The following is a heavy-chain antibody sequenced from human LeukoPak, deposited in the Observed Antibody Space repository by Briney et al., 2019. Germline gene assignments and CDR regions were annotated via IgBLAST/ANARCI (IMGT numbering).Heavy chain of an antibody. D-gene: IGHD2-2*01. V-gene: IGHV3-21*01. CDR1: GFTFSSYS. CDR2: ISSSSSYI. J-gene: IGHJ4*02. CDR3: ARDRFRSTSCYYY. Sequence: GGSLRLSCAASGFTFSSYSMNWVRQAPGKGLEWVSSISSSSSYIYYADSVKGRYTISRDNAKNSLYLQMNSLRAEDTAVYYCARDRFRSTSCYYYWGQGTLVTVSS.